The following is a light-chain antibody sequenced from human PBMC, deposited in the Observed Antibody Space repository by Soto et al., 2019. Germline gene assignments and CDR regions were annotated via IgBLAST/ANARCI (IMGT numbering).Light chain of an antibody. CDR1: ALPKQY. CDR2: KDN. Sequence: SYELTQPPSVSVSPGQTARITCSGDALPKQYAYWYQQKPGQAPVLVIYKDNERPSGIPERFSGSSSGTTVTLTISGVQAEDEADYYCQSADSSAKNPLFGGGTQLTVL. CDR3: QSADSSAKNPL. J-gene: IGLJ2*01. V-gene: IGLV3-25*03.